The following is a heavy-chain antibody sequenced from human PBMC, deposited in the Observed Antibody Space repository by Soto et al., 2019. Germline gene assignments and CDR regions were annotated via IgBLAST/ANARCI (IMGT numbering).Heavy chain of an antibody. CDR2: ISSSSSYI. V-gene: IGHV3-21*01. Sequence: GGSLRLSCAASGFTFSSYSMNWVRQAPGKGLEWVSSISSSSSYIYYADSVKGRFTISRDNAKNSLYLQMNSLRAEDTAVYYCASSYCSGGSCYPIGGFWGQGTLVTVSS. CDR1: GFTFSSYS. J-gene: IGHJ4*02. CDR3: ASSYCSGGSCYPIGGF. D-gene: IGHD2-15*01.